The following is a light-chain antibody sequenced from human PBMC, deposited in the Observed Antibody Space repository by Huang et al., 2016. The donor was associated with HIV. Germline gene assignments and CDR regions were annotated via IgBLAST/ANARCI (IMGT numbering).Light chain of an antibody. CDR2: EAS. Sequence: EIVLTQSPATLSLSPRERATLSCRASQSVSSYLAWYQQKPGQAPRLLIYEASNRATGIPASVSGSGSGTDFTLTISSLEPEDFAVYYCQQRSNWPPTFGQGTKVEIK. CDR1: QSVSSY. CDR3: QQRSNWPPT. V-gene: IGKV3-11*01. J-gene: IGKJ1*01.